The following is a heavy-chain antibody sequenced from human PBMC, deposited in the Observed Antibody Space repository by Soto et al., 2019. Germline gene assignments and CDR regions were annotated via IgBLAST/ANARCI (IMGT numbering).Heavy chain of an antibody. J-gene: IGHJ6*02. CDR2: IYYSGST. V-gene: IGHV4-31*03. D-gene: IGHD5-12*01. CDR3: ARDRLGYDLDYYYYGMDV. CDR1: GGSISSGGYY. Sequence: SQTLSLTCTVSGGSISSGGYYWSWIRQHPGKGLEWIGYIYYSGSTYYNPSLKSRVTISVDTSKNQFSLKLSSVTAADTAVYYCARDRLGYDLDYYYYGMDVWGQGTTVTVSS.